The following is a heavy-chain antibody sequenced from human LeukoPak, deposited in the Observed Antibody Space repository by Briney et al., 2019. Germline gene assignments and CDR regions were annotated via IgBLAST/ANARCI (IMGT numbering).Heavy chain of an antibody. J-gene: IGHJ3*02. CDR1: GFTFSSYW. Sequence: GGSLRLSCAASGFTFSSYWMIWVRQAPGKGLEWVAHIKQDESEKYLVDSVEGRFTISRDNARNSLYLQMNSLRAEDTAIYYCARGNRAPGAFDKWGQGTMVTVSS. D-gene: IGHD3-10*01. V-gene: IGHV3-7*01. CDR3: ARGNRAPGAFDK. CDR2: IKQDESEK.